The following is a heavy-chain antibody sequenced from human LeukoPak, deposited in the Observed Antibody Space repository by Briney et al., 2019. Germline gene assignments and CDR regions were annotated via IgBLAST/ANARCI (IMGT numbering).Heavy chain of an antibody. CDR2: IIPIFGTA. V-gene: IGHV1-69*01. D-gene: IGHD2-21*02. CDR1: GGTFSSYA. CDR3: ARVRVVTAHDASDI. Sequence: SVKVSCKASGGTFSSYAISWVRQAPGQGLEWMGGIIPIFGTANYAQKFQGRVTITADESTSTAYMELSSLRSEDTAVYYCARVRVVTAHDASDICGQGTMVTVSS. J-gene: IGHJ3*02.